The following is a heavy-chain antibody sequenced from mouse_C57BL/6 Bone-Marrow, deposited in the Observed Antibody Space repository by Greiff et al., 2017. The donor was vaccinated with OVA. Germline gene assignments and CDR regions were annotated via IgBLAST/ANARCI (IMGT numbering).Heavy chain of an antibody. V-gene: IGHV2-2*01. CDR3: ARKPETAQATGFDY. D-gene: IGHD3-2*02. CDR2: IWSGGSK. Sequence: VKLQESGPGLVQPSQSLSITCTVSGFSLTSYGVHWVRQSPGKGLEWLGVIWSGGSKAYYAAFISSMSISKDNSKSQVFFKMNSLQAVDTAIYYCARKPETAQATGFDYWGQGTTLTVSS. J-gene: IGHJ2*01. CDR1: GFSLTSYG.